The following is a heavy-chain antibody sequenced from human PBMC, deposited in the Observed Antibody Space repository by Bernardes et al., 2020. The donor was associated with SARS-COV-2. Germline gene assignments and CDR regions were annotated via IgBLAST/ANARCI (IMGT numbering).Heavy chain of an antibody. J-gene: IGHJ3*02. V-gene: IGHV3-21*01. CDR1: GFTFSSYS. D-gene: IGHD3-22*01. CDR3: ARGGYYRYDAFAI. CDR2: ISTSSSYI. Sequence: GGSLRLSCVVSGFTFSSYSMNWVRQAPGKGLEWVSSISTSSSYIYYADSVKGRFTISRDNAKNTVYLQMNSLRAEDTAVYYCARGGYYRYDAFAIWGQGTMVTVSS.